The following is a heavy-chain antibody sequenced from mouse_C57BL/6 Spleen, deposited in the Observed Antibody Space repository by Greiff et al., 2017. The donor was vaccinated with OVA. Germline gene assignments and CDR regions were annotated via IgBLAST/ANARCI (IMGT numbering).Heavy chain of an antibody. Sequence: VKLQQPGAELVMPGASVKLSCKASVYTFTSYWMHWVKQRPGQGLEWIGEIDPSDSYTNYNQKFKGKSTLTVDKSSSTAYMQLSSLTSEDSAVYYCARGDYDPWGQGTLVTVSA. CDR2: IDPSDSYT. CDR3: ARGDYDP. D-gene: IGHD2-4*01. V-gene: IGHV1-69*01. CDR1: VYTFTSYW. J-gene: IGHJ3*01.